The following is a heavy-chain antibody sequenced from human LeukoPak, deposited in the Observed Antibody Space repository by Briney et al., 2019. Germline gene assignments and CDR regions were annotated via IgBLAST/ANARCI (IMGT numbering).Heavy chain of an antibody. D-gene: IGHD3-3*01. CDR1: GFTFSSYS. CDR2: ISSSSSYI. J-gene: IGHJ4*02. Sequence: PGGSLRLSCAAPGFTFSSYSMNWVRQAPGKGLEWVSSISSSSSYIYYADSVKGRFTISRDNAKNSLYLQMNSLRAEDTAVYYCARDRTYYDFWSGYYNDYWGQETLVTVSS. CDR3: ARDRTYYDFWSGYYNDY. V-gene: IGHV3-21*01.